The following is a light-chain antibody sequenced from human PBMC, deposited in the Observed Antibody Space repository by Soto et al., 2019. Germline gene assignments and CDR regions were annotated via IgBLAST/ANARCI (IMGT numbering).Light chain of an antibody. CDR2: AAS. Sequence: DFQMTQSPSSLSASVGDRVTITCRASQSISSYLNWYQQKPGKAPKLLIYAASSLQSGVPSRFSGSGSGTDFTLTISRLQHEDFATYYCQQSYSTPTFGGGTKVEIK. J-gene: IGKJ4*01. V-gene: IGKV1-39*01. CDR3: QQSYSTPT. CDR1: QSISSY.